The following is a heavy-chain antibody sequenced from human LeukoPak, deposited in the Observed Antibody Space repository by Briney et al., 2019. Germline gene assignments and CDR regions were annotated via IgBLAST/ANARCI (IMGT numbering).Heavy chain of an antibody. V-gene: IGHV4-59*03. D-gene: IGHD6-19*01. CDR3: AGTIAVAGILRPFDP. Sequence: SETLSLTCNVSGGSIINYYWTWIRQSPGKGLEWIAYIFYTGSANYNPSLKSRVTISVDTSKNQFSLKLTSVTAADTAVYYCAGTIAVAGILRPFDPWGQGTLVTVSS. J-gene: IGHJ5*02. CDR1: GGSIINYY. CDR2: IFYTGSA.